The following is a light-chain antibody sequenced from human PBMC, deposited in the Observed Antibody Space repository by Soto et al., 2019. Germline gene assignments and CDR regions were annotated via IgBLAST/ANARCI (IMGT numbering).Light chain of an antibody. J-gene: IGKJ1*01. CDR3: QQYSDWPWT. Sequence: EVVMAQSPATLSVSPGERATLSCRASQSISSSLAWDQQKPGQAPRLLLFGASAGATGIAARLSGSGSGTEFTLTISSLQSEDFAVYYCQQYSDWPWTFGRGTKVDIK. CDR2: GAS. CDR1: QSISSS. V-gene: IGKV3-15*01.